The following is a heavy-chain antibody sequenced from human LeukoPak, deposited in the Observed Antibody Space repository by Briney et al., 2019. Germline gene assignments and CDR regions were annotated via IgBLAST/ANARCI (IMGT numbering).Heavy chain of an antibody. V-gene: IGHV4-59*11. CDR3: ARALGPYYYDSSGYYYVSWFDP. J-gene: IGHJ5*02. D-gene: IGHD3-22*01. CDR2: IYYSGST. Sequence: SETLSLTCTVSGGSISSHYWSWIWQPPGKGLEWIGYIYYSGSTNYNPSLKSRVTISVDTSKNQFSLKLSSVTAADTAVYYCARALGPYYYDSSGYYYVSWFDPWGQGTLVTVSS. CDR1: GGSISSHY.